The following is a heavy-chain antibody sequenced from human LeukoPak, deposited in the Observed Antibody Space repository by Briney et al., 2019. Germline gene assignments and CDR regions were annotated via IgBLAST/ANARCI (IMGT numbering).Heavy chain of an antibody. CDR3: ARSSFYGSGSYYNPHY. CDR1: EYSFTSYW. D-gene: IGHD3-10*01. V-gene: IGHV5-51*01. CDR2: IYPGDSDT. J-gene: IGHJ4*02. Sequence: GESLKISCKGSEYSFTSYWIAWVRQMPGRGLDWMGIIYPGDSDTRYSPSFQGQVTISVDKSINTAYLQWSSLKASDTAMYYCARSSFYGSGSYYNPHYWGQGTLVTVSS.